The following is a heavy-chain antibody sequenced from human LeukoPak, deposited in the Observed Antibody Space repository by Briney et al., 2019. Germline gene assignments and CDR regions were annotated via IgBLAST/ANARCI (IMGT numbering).Heavy chain of an antibody. J-gene: IGHJ6*02. D-gene: IGHD3-3*01. CDR3: ARPVLRFLEWLSLDYYYGMDV. V-gene: IGHV1-46*01. CDR2: INPSGGST. Sequence: GASVKVSCKASGYTFTSYYMHWVRQAPGQGLEWMGIINPSGGSTSYAQKFQGRVTMTRDTSTSTVYTELSSLRSEDTAVYYCARPVLRFLEWLSLDYYYGMDVWGQGTTVTVSS. CDR1: GYTFTSYY.